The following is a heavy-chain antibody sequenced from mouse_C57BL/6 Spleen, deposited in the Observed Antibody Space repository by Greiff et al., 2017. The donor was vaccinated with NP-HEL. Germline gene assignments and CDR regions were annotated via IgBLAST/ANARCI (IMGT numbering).Heavy chain of an antibody. CDR1: GYTFTDYY. J-gene: IGHJ3*01. V-gene: IGHV1-76*01. CDR3: ARSSNYPFAY. CDR2: IYPGSGNT. Sequence: VQLKESGAELVRPGASVKLSCKASGYTFTDYYINWVKQRPGQGLEWIARIYPGSGNTYYNEKFKGKATLTAEKSSSTAYMQLSSLTSEDSAVYFCARSSNYPFAYWGQGTLVTVSA. D-gene: IGHD2-5*01.